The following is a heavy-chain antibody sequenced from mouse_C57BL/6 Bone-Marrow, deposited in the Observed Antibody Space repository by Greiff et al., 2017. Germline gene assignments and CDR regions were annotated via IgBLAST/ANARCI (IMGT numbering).Heavy chain of an antibody. V-gene: IGHV1-63*01. CDR1: GYTFTHYW. CDR2: IYPGGGYT. D-gene: IGHD4-1*01. CDR3: ARGGTGGFDY. J-gene: IGHJ2*01. Sequence: VQLQQSGAELVRPGTSVKMSCKASGYTFTHYWIGWAKQRPGHGLEWIGDIYPGGGYTTYNEKFKGKATLTADKSSSTAYMQFSSLTSEDSAIYYCARGGTGGFDYWGQGTTLTVAS.